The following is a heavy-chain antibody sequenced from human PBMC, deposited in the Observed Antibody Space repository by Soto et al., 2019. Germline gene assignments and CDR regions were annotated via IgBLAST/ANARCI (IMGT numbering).Heavy chain of an antibody. D-gene: IGHD6-13*01. V-gene: IGHV3-74*01. Sequence: GGSLRLSCAASGFTFSSYWMHWVRQAPGKGLVWVSRINSDGSSTSYADSVKGRFTISRDNAKNTLYLQMNSLRAEDTAVYYCARVLGYSSSWYWSANPAMSGMDVWGQGPTVTVPS. CDR2: INSDGSST. J-gene: IGHJ6*02. CDR3: ARVLGYSSSWYWSANPAMSGMDV. CDR1: GFTFSSYW.